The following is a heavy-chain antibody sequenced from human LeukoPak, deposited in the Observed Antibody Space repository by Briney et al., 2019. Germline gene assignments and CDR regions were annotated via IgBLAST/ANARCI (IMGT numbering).Heavy chain of an antibody. CDR3: ARVDWNYVPYYYYYMDV. Sequence: SETLSLTCTVSGGSISSCSYYWGWIRQPPGKGLEWIGSIYYSGSTYYNPPLKSRVTISVDTSKTQFSLKLSSVTAADTAVYYCARVDWNYVPYYYYYMDVWGKGTTVTVSS. D-gene: IGHD1-7*01. J-gene: IGHJ6*03. CDR2: IYYSGST. CDR1: GGSISSCSYY. V-gene: IGHV4-39*01.